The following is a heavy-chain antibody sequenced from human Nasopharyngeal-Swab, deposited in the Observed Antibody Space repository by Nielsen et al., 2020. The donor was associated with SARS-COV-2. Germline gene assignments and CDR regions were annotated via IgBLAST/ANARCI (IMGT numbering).Heavy chain of an antibody. CDR3: SIDRGGYQLPYSGWFDP. Sequence: ASVKVSCKASGYTFTSYGISWVRQAPGQGLEWMGWISAYNGNTNYAQKLQGRVTMTTDTSTSTAYMELRSLRSDDTAVHYFSIDRGGYQLPYSGWFDPWGQGTLVTVSS. D-gene: IGHD2-2*01. J-gene: IGHJ5*02. CDR1: GYTFTSYG. CDR2: ISAYNGNT. V-gene: IGHV1-18*01.